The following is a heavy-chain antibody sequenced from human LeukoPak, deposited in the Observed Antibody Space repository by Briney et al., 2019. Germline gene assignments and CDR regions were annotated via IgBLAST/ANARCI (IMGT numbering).Heavy chain of an antibody. V-gene: IGHV1-46*01. CDR2: IHPSGGNT. Sequence: ASVKVSCKASGYTFTSNYMHWVRQAPGQGFEWMGIIHPSGGNTNYAQRFQGRVAMTRDTSTNTVYMELSSLTSEDTAIYYCARDRVGSGWPRPYYFEFWGQGTPVTVSS. J-gene: IGHJ4*02. CDR3: ARDRVGSGWPRPYYFEF. D-gene: IGHD6-19*01. CDR1: GYTFTSNY.